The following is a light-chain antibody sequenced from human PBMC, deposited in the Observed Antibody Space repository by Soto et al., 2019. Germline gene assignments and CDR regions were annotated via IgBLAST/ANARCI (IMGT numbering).Light chain of an antibody. CDR3: ETWDSNKWV. V-gene: IGLV4-60*02. CDR2: LEGSGSY. CDR1: SGHSSYT. J-gene: IGLJ3*02. Sequence: QLVLTQSSSASASLGSSVKLTCTLSSGHSSYTIAWHQQLPGKAPRYLRNLEGSGSYNKGSGVPDRFSGSSSGADRYLTISNLQFEDEADYYCETWDSNKWVFGGGTKLTVL.